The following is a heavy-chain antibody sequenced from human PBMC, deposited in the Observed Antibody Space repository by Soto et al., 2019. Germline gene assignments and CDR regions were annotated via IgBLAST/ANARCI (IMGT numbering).Heavy chain of an antibody. CDR1: GGSFSGYY. CDR3: ARGELRYFDWSGRPYYFDY. J-gene: IGHJ4*02. D-gene: IGHD3-9*01. CDR2: INHSGST. V-gene: IGHV4-34*01. Sequence: QVQLQQWGAGLLKPSETLSLTCAVYGGSFSGYYWSWIRQPPGKGLEWIGEINHSGSTNYNPSLKSRVTISVDTSKNQFSLKLSSVTAADTAVYYCARGELRYFDWSGRPYYFDYWGQGTLVTVSS.